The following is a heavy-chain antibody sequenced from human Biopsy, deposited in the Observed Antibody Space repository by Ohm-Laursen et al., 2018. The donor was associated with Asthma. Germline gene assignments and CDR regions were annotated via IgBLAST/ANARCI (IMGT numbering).Heavy chain of an antibody. CDR1: GDSFSNYA. Sequence: SSVKVSCKASGDSFSNYAISWLRQAPGQGLEWMGGLIPVLGTPDHAQMFEGRVTITADESTSTAYMELSSLSSEDTAVYYCARGYSGSDRIVYYYSGLEVWGQGTTVTVSS. CDR3: ARGYSGSDRIVYYYSGLEV. J-gene: IGHJ6*02. CDR2: LIPVLGTP. D-gene: IGHD5-12*01. V-gene: IGHV1-69*01.